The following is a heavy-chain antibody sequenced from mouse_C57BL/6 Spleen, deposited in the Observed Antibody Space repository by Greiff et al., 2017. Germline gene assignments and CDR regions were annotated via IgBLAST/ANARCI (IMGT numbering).Heavy chain of an antibody. J-gene: IGHJ1*03. CDR1: GFSFNTYA. CDR2: IRSKSNNYAT. V-gene: IGHV10-1*01. D-gene: IGHD1-1*01. CDR3: VRQEYYYGSSYVARYFDV. Sequence: EADGGLVQPKGSLKLSCAASGFSFNTYAMNWVRQAPGKGLEWVARIRSKSNNYATYYADSVKDRFTISRDDSESMLYLQMNNLKSEDTAMYYCVRQEYYYGSSYVARYFDVWGTGTTVTVSS.